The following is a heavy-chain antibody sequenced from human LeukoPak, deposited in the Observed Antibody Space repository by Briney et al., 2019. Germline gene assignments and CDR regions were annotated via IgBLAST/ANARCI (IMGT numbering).Heavy chain of an antibody. V-gene: IGHV3-23*01. CDR2: TNSGGTTT. J-gene: IGHJ4*02. CDR3: AKQSYARSLGE. D-gene: IGHD3-10*02. Sequence: GGSLRLSCATSGFPFSDFSMTWVRQAPGKGLEWISTTNSGGTTTYYAESVKGRFTISRENFKNALYLQMSSLRVEDTAIYYCAKQSYARSLGEGGPGTLVTVSS. CDR1: GFPFSDFS.